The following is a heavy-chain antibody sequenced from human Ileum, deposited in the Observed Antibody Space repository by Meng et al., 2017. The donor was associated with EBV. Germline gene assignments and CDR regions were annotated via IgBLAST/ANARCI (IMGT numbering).Heavy chain of an antibody. V-gene: IGHV4-4*02. CDR3: AKVSLTGTFYDH. CDR1: GGSVISNNW. Sequence: QGQMQRSGPRLLKPSGTLSLPCAVSGGSVISNNWWSWVRQPPGKGLEWIGEIFHIGSTNNSPSLKSRVTISVDNSKNQFSLSLTSVTAADTAIYYCAKVSLTGTFYDHWGQGILVTVSS. D-gene: IGHD3-9*01. J-gene: IGHJ4*02. CDR2: IFHIGST.